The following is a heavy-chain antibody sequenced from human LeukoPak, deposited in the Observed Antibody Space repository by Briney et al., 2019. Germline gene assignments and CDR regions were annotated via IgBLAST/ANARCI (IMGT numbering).Heavy chain of an antibody. J-gene: IGHJ4*02. Sequence: PSETLSLTCAVYGGSFSGYYWSWIRQPPGKGLEWIGEINHSGSTNYNPSLKSRVAISVDTSKNQFSLKLSSVTAADTAVYYCARGRGGYLRPFDYWGQGTLVTVSS. CDR2: INHSGST. CDR1: GGSFSGYY. CDR3: ARGRGGYLRPFDY. D-gene: IGHD3-22*01. V-gene: IGHV4-34*01.